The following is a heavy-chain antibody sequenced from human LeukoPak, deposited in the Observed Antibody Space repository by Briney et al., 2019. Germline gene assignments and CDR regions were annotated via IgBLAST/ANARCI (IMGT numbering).Heavy chain of an antibody. CDR2: ISTYNGYT. V-gene: IGHV1-18*01. CDR1: GYTFTNYG. J-gene: IGHJ5*02. D-gene: IGHD6-19*01. CDR3: ARDWLVGSGLPRSSDP. Sequence: GASVKVSCKASGYTFTNYGITWVRQAPGQGLEWMGWISTYNGYTNYAQKLQGRVTMTTDTSTSTVYMELRSLRSDDTAVYYCARDWLVGSGLPRSSDPWGQGTLVTVSS.